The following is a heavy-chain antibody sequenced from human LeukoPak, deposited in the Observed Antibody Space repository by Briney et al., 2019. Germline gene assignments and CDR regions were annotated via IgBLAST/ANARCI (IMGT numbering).Heavy chain of an antibody. CDR3: ARDEAYYYDSSGYPFDY. Sequence: PGGSLRLSCAASGFTFSSYWMGWVRQAPGKGLEWVANIKQDGSEKYYVDSVKGRFTISRDNAKNSLYLQMNSLRAEDTAVYYCARDEAYYYDSSGYPFDYWGQGTLVTVSS. J-gene: IGHJ4*02. V-gene: IGHV3-7*01. CDR2: IKQDGSEK. D-gene: IGHD3-22*01. CDR1: GFTFSSYW.